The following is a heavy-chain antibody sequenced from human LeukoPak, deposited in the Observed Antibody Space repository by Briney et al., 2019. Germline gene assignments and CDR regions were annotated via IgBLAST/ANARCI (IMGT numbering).Heavy chain of an antibody. J-gene: IGHJ5*02. CDR3: ARVGDSGGFDP. D-gene: IGHD2-21*01. CDR1: GGSFSGYY. Sequence: SETLSLTCAVYGGSFSGYYWSWIRQPPGKGLEWIGEINHSGSTNYNPSLKSRVTISVDTSKNQFSLKLSSGTAADTAVYYCARVGDSGGFDPWGQGTLVTVSS. CDR2: INHSGST. V-gene: IGHV4-34*01.